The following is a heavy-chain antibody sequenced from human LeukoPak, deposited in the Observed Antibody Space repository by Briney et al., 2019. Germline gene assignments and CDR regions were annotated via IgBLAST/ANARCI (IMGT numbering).Heavy chain of an antibody. D-gene: IGHD3-22*01. CDR3: AREELSRDSSGYYLDY. V-gene: IGHV3-33*01. CDR1: GFTFSSYG. CDR2: IWYDGSNK. J-gene: IGHJ4*02. Sequence: GGSLRLSCAASGFTFSSYGMHWVRQAPGKGLEWVAVIWYDGSNKYYADSVKGRFTISRDNSKNTLYLQMNSLRAEDTAVYYCAREELSRDSSGYYLDYWGQGTLVTVSS.